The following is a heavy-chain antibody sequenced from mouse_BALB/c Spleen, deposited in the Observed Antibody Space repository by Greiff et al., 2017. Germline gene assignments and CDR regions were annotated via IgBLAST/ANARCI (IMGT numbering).Heavy chain of an antibody. CDR1: GYTFTSYT. D-gene: IGHD2-1*01. Sequence: VKLMESGAELARPGASVKMSCKASGYTFTSYTMHWVKQRPGQGLEWIGYINPSSGYTNYNQKFKDKATLTADKSSSTAYMQLSSLTSEDSAVYYCARSGYGNYAYWGQGTLVTVSA. CDR2: INPSSGYT. CDR3: ARSGYGNYAY. V-gene: IGHV1-4*01. J-gene: IGHJ3*01.